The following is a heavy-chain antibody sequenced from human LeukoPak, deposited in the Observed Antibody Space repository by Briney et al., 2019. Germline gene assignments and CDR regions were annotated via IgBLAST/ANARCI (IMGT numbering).Heavy chain of an antibody. J-gene: IGHJ4*02. V-gene: IGHV3-53*01. CDR2: IYSGGST. CDR3: AKDLDYYDSSGYLFDY. CDR1: GFTVSSNY. Sequence: PGGSLRLSCAASGFTVSSNYMSWVRQAPGKGLEWVSVIYSGGSTYYADSVKGRFTISRDNSKNTLYLQMNSLRAEDTAVYYCAKDLDYYDSSGYLFDYWGQGTLVTVSS. D-gene: IGHD3-22*01.